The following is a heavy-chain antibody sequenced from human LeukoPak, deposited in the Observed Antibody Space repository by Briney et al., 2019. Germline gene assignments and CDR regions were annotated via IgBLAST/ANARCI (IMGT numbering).Heavy chain of an antibody. Sequence: PGGSLRLSCEASGFTLNGYWMHWVRQVPGEGLVWVSRINTDGSSISYADSVKGRFTISRDNAKNTLYLQMNNLRAEDTAVYYCARDSVGEVAGAFDYWGQGTLVTVSS. J-gene: IGHJ4*02. CDR2: INTDGSSI. CDR1: GFTLNGYW. CDR3: ARDSVGEVAGAFDY. D-gene: IGHD6-19*01. V-gene: IGHV3-74*01.